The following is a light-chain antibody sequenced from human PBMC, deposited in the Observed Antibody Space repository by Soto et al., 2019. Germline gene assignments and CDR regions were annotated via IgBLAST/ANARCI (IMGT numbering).Light chain of an antibody. CDR3: QQYETLRLHT. J-gene: IGKJ2*01. CDR1: EDISNY. CDR2: DAS. Sequence: DIQMTQSPSSLSASVGERVTITCRANEDISNYLNWYQQKPGRAPKLLIYDASTLETGVPSRFSGSGSGTHFTFTISSLQPEDVRTYYSQQYETLRLHTLGPGTTL. V-gene: IGKV1-33*01.